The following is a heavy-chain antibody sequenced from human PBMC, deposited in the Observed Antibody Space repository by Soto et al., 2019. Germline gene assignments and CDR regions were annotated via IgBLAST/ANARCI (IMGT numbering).Heavy chain of an antibody. V-gene: IGHV1-69*02. CDR1: GGDFNSYT. Sequence: QLVQSRAEVKKPGSSVKVSCKASGGDFNSYTISWVRQALGQGPEWMGTIIPILDVAKNAQTFQGRVTITAYKSTSTVSMELRSLRSDATAICYCAQLWSGELWRGRDVWGQGTTVTVSS. CDR3: AQLWSGELWRGRDV. D-gene: IGHD3-10*01. J-gene: IGHJ6*02. CDR2: IIPILDVA.